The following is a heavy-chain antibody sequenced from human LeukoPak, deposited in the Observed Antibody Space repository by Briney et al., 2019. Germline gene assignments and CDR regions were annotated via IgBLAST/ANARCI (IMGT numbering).Heavy chain of an antibody. V-gene: IGHV4-59*08. D-gene: IGHD3-10*01. Sequence: PSETLSLTCAVYGGSFSGSYWSWIRQPPGKGLEWIGYIYYSGSTNYNPSLKSRVTISVDTSKNQFSLKLSSVTAADTAVYYCARAGSGTYYKGFDYWGQGTLVTVSS. J-gene: IGHJ4*02. CDR3: ARAGSGTYYKGFDY. CDR2: IYYSGST. CDR1: GGSFSGSY.